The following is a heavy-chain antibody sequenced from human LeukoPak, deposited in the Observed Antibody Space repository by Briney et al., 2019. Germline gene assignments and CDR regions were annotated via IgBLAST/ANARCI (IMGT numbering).Heavy chain of an antibody. CDR1: GFTFTTYG. CDR2: IQNDEIDK. J-gene: IGHJ1*01. D-gene: IGHD6-19*01. Sequence: GGSLRLSCAASGFTFTTYGMHWVRQAPGKGLEWVAFIQNDEIDKFYADSVKGRFTISRDNSKNTLFLQMNSLRAEDTAVYYCAKDHEWLVPQYFQHWGQDTLVTVSS. V-gene: IGHV3-30*02. CDR3: AKDHEWLVPQYFQH.